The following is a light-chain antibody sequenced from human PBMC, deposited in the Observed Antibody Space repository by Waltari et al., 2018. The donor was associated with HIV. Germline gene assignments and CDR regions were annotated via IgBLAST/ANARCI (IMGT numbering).Light chain of an antibody. CDR1: GYDPGNYNL. CDR3: CAYAGGLE. V-gene: IGLV2-23*01. J-gene: IGLJ2*01. CDR2: EDN. Sequence: LSQPGTLSGSPGHSISIARPGTGYDPGNYNLVSWYQLYPGKAPKLIIYEDNKRPSGVSNRFSGSKSADTASLTISGLQAEDEADYYCCAYAGGLEFGGGTKLTVL.